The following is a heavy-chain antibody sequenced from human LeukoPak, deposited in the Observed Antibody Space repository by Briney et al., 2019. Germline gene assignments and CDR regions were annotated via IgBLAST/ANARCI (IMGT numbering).Heavy chain of an antibody. V-gene: IGHV4-38-2*01. CDR1: GYSISSGYY. CDR2: IYHSGST. D-gene: IGHD6-13*01. Sequence: PSETLSLTCAVSGYSISSGYYWGWIRQPPGKGLEWIGSIYHSGSTYYNPSLKSRVTISVDTSKNQFSLKLSSVTAADTAVYYCARGVAAAGTNYFDYWGHGTLVTVSS. CDR3: ARGVAAAGTNYFDY. J-gene: IGHJ4*01.